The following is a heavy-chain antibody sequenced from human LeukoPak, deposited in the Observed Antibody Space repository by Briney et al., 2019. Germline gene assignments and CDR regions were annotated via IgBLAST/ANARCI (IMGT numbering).Heavy chain of an antibody. V-gene: IGHV4-30-2*01. Sequence: SQTLSLTCTVSGDSISSGDYSWNWIRQPPGKGLEWIGKIHYSGTTGHNPSLKSRVTFSVDKSRNQFSLKLSSVTAADTAVYYCARRARYSYGRENDYWGQGTLVTVSS. CDR2: IHYSGTT. CDR3: ARRARYSYGRENDY. J-gene: IGHJ4*02. D-gene: IGHD5-18*01. CDR1: GDSISSGDYS.